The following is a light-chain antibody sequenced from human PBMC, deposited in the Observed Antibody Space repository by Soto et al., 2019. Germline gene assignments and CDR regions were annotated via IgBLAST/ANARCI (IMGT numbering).Light chain of an antibody. Sequence: DIQMTQSPSTLSASVGDRVTITCRASQSISSWLAWYQQKPGKAPKLLIYDASRLQSGVPSRFSGSGSGTEFTLTISSLQPDDFATYYCQQYYSYSPYTFGQGTTVDIK. CDR1: QSISSW. CDR2: DAS. CDR3: QQYYSYSPYT. J-gene: IGKJ2*01. V-gene: IGKV1-5*01.